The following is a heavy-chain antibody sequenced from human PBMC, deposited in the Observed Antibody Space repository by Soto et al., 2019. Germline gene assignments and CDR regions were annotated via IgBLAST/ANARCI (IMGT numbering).Heavy chain of an antibody. D-gene: IGHD4-17*01. CDR1: GYTFTSYG. CDR3: ARDSPSGGSSEDYGDYYYYGMDV. Sequence: GGSVKVSCKASGYTFTSYGISWVRQAPGQGLEWMGWISAYNGNTNYAQKLQGRVTMTTDTSTSTAYMELRSLRSDDTAVYYCARDSPSGGSSEDYGDYYYYGMDVWGQGTTVTVSS. CDR2: ISAYNGNT. V-gene: IGHV1-18*04. J-gene: IGHJ6*02.